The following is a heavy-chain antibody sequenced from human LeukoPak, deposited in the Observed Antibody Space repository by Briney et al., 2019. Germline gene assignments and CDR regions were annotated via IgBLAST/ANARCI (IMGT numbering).Heavy chain of an antibody. CDR1: GFTFNTYW. D-gene: IGHD2-15*01. V-gene: IGHV3-7*03. CDR2: IKEDGSKK. Sequence: PGGSLRLSCAASGFTFNTYWMSWVRQAPGKGLEWVANIKEDGSKKYYVDSVKGRFTISRDNAKDSVYLQMNSLRAEDTAVYYCARDRSYCIGADCYWGRLDYWGQGSLATVSS. CDR3: ARDRSYCIGADCYWGRLDY. J-gene: IGHJ4*02.